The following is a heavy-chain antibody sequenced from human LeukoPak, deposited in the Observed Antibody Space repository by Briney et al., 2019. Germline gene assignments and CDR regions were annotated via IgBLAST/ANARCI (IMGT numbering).Heavy chain of an antibody. CDR2: INPDGSTT. D-gene: IGHD3-9*01. V-gene: IGHV3-74*01. CDR1: GFTFTTFW. Sequence: GGSLRLSCAASGFTFTTFWMNWVRQVPGKGLVWVSLINPDGSTTTYADSVKGRFTISRDNAKNTVYLQMNSLRGEDTAVYYCAKSLTPLNYDISNSNGMDVWGQGTTVTVSS. J-gene: IGHJ6*02. CDR3: AKSLTPLNYDISNSNGMDV.